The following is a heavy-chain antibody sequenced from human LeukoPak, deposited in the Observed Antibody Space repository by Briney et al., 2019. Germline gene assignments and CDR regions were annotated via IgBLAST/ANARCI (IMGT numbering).Heavy chain of an antibody. CDR2: ISYDGSNK. D-gene: IGHD3-16*01. CDR1: GFTFSSYG. Sequence: GGSLRLSCAASGFTFSSYGMHWVRQAPGKGLEWVAVISYDGSNKYYADSVKGRFTISRDNSKNTLYLQMNSLRAEDTAVYYCAKDHPRGESADYWGQGTLVTVSS. J-gene: IGHJ4*02. V-gene: IGHV3-30*18. CDR3: AKDHPRGESADY.